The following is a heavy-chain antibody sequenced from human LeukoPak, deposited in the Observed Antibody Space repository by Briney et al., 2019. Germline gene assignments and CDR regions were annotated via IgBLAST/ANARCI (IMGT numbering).Heavy chain of an antibody. V-gene: IGHV3-23*01. Sequence: PGGSLRLSCAASGFTFSSYAMSWVRQAPGKGLEWVSAISGSGGSTYYADSVKGRFTISRDNSKNTLYLQMNSLRAEDTAVYYCARDIGHYYDSSGYPEGLNWGQGTLVTVSS. J-gene: IGHJ4*02. CDR3: ARDIGHYYDSSGYPEGLN. D-gene: IGHD3-22*01. CDR2: ISGSGGST. CDR1: GFTFSSYA.